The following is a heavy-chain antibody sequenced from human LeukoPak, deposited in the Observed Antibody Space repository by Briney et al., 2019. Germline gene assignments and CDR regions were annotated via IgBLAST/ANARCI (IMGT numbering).Heavy chain of an antibody. CDR1: GGFDIYY. CDR3: ARGRDHDSWNSPHRRRILARLDY. CDR2: TTFRGKT. Sequence: SETLSLTCAVYGGFDIYYWTIARQPPGKGLEWIGETTFRGKTNYNPSLKSRVTISVDRTTQQFSLRLTSVTVADTAVYYCARGRDHDSWNSPHRRRILARLDYWGQGTLVTVFS. D-gene: IGHD1-7*01. V-gene: IGHV4-34*01. J-gene: IGHJ4*02.